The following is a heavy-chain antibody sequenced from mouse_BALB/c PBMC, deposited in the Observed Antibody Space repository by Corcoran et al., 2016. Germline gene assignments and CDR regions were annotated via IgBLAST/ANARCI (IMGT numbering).Heavy chain of an antibody. Sequence: EVQLQQSGPELVKPGASVKISCKASGYTFTDYNMHWVKQSHGKSLEWIGYIYPYNGGTGYNQKFKSKATLTVDNSSSTAYMELRSLTSEDSAVYYCERQFISTTAWFAYWGQGTLVTVSA. V-gene: IGHV1S29*02. J-gene: IGHJ3*01. D-gene: IGHD1-2*01. CDR3: ERQFISTTAWFAY. CDR2: IYPYNGGT. CDR1: GYTFTDYN.